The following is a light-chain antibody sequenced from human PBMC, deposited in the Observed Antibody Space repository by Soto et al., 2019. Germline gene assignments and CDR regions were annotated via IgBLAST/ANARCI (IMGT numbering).Light chain of an antibody. CDR1: QTVSITY. CDR2: GAS. V-gene: IGKV3-20*01. J-gene: IGKJ5*01. CDR3: QQYGSSPLIS. Sequence: VLTQSPCTLSLSPGESATLSCRASQTVSITYLTWYQQKPGQAPRLLIFGASKRATGIPDRFSGSGSGRDFTLTTSGLEPEDFAVYYCQQYGSSPLISFGQGTRLEIK.